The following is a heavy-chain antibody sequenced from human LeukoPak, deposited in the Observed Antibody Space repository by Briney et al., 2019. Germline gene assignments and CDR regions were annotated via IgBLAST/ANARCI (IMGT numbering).Heavy chain of an antibody. D-gene: IGHD5-24*01. V-gene: IGHV3-21*01. CDR3: ARGQLWQTGWFDP. Sequence: PGGSLRLSCAASGFTFSDYSMIWVRQAPGKGLEWVSCISSTSSYIYYADSLKGRFTTSRDNAKNSVYLQMNSLRPEDTAVYYCARGQLWQTGWFDPWGQGTLATVSS. CDR1: GFTFSDYS. CDR2: ISSTSSYI. J-gene: IGHJ5*02.